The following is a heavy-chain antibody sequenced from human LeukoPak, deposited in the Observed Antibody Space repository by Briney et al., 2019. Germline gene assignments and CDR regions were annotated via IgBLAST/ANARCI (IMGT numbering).Heavy chain of an antibody. D-gene: IGHD2-15*01. J-gene: IGHJ6*02. CDR3: ARDTQPYSHYYYYGMDV. V-gene: IGHV3-21*01. CDR1: GFTFSSYS. Sequence: GGSLRLSCAASGFTFSSYSMNWVRQAPGKGLEWVSSISSSSSYIYYAESVKGRFTISRDNAKNSLYLQMNSLRAEDTAVYYCARDTQPYSHYYYYGMDVWGQGTTVTVSS. CDR2: ISSSSSYI.